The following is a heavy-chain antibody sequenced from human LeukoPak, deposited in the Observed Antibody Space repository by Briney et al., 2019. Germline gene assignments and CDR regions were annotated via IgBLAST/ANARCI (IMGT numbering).Heavy chain of an antibody. J-gene: IGHJ6*04. CDR2: IIPIFGTA. Sequence: SVKVSCKASGGTSSSYAISWVRQAPGQGLEWMGGIIPIFGTANYAQKFQGRVTITADKSTSTAYMELSSLRSEDTAVYYCARDGELLWFGESSYGMDVWGKGTTVTVSS. D-gene: IGHD3-10*01. CDR1: GGTSSSYA. CDR3: ARDGELLWFGESSYGMDV. V-gene: IGHV1-69*06.